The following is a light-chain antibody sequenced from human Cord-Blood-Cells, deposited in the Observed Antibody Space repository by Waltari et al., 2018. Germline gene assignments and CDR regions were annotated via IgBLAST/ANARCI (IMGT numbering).Light chain of an antibody. Sequence: EIVLTHSPATLSLSPGERATLSCRASQSVSSYLAWYQQKPGQAPRLLIYDASNRATGIPARFSCSGSGTDFTLTISSLEPEDFAVYYCQQRSNWPTFGGGTKVEIK. J-gene: IGKJ4*01. CDR1: QSVSSY. V-gene: IGKV3-11*01. CDR2: DAS. CDR3: QQRSNWPT.